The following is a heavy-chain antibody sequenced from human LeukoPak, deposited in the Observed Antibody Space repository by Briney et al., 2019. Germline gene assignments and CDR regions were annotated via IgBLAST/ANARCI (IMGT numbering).Heavy chain of an antibody. Sequence: GESLKISCKGSGYSFTSYWIGWVRQMPGKGLEWMGIIYPGDSDTRYSPSFQGQVTISADKSISTAYLQWSSLKASDTAMYYCARSPLPSGGFGESNGWFDPWGQGTLVTVSS. CDR3: ARSPLPSGGFGESNGWFDP. CDR1: GYSFTSYW. CDR2: IYPGDSDT. V-gene: IGHV5-51*01. D-gene: IGHD3-10*01. J-gene: IGHJ5*02.